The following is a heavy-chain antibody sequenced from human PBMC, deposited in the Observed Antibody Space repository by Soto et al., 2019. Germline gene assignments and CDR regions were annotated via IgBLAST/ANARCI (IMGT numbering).Heavy chain of an antibody. CDR3: ARGIKYGDYSRWFGP. D-gene: IGHD4-17*01. J-gene: IGHJ5*02. CDR2: INAGNGNT. CDR1: GYTFTSYA. Sequence: ASVKVYCKASGYTFTSYAMHWVRQDHGQRLEWMGWINAGNGNTKYSQKFQGRVTMTRDTSMSTAYMELSSLRSEDTAVYYCARGIKYGDYSRWFGPWGPGTLVTVSS. V-gene: IGHV1-3*01.